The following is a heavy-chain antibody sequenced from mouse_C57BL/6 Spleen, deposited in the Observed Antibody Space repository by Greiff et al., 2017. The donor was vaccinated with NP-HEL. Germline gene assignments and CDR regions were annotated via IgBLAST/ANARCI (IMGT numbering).Heavy chain of an antibody. CDR1: GYTFTNYW. D-gene: IGHD1-2*01. CDR3: ASGYYYAMDY. V-gene: IGHV1-63*01. J-gene: IGHJ4*01. CDR2: IYPGGGYT. Sequence: QVLLQQSGAELVRPGTSVKMSCKASGYTFTNYWIGWAKQRPGHGLEWIGDIYPGGGYTNYNEKFKGKATLTADKSSSTAYMQFSSLTSEDSAIYYCASGYYYAMDYWGQGTSVTVSS.